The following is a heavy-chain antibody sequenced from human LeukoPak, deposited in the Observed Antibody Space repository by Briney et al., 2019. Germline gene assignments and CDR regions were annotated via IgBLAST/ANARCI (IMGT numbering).Heavy chain of an antibody. Sequence: SETLSLTCAGYGGSFSGYYWSWIRQPPGKGLEWIGEINHSGSTNYNPSLKSRVTISVDTSKNQFSLKLSSVTAADTAVYYCARWTMTYWFDPWGQGTLVTVSS. CDR2: INHSGST. CDR1: GGSFSGYY. J-gene: IGHJ5*02. V-gene: IGHV4-34*01. CDR3: ARWTMTYWFDP. D-gene: IGHD3-22*01.